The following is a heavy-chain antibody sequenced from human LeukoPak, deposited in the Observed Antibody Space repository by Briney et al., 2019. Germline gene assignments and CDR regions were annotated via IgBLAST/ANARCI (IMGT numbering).Heavy chain of an antibody. CDR1: GGSISTNNYY. Sequence: PSETLSLTCTVSGGSISTNNYYWGWIRQPPGKGVEWIGSISYSGTTYYNPSLKSRVTISVDTSKNQFSLKLSSVTAADTAVYYCANYYDSSGYPDAFDIWGQGTMVTVSS. D-gene: IGHD3-22*01. CDR2: ISYSGTT. CDR3: ANYYDSSGYPDAFDI. J-gene: IGHJ3*02. V-gene: IGHV4-39*07.